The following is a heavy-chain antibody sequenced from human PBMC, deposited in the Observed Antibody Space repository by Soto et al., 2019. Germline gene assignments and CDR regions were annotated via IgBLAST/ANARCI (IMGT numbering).Heavy chain of an antibody. CDR2: ISGSGGST. CDR3: AKDPHGDYLLNWFDP. J-gene: IGHJ5*02. D-gene: IGHD4-17*01. CDR1: GFTFSSYA. V-gene: IGHV3-23*01. Sequence: EVQLLESGGGLVQPGGSLRLSCAASGFTFSSYAMSWVRQGPGKGLEWVSVISGSGGSTYYADSVKGRFTISRDNSKNTLYLQMNSLRAEDTAVYYCAKDPHGDYLLNWFDPWGQGTLVTVSS.